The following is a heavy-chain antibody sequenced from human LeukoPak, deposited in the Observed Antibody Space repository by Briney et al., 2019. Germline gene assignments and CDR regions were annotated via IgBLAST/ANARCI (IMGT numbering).Heavy chain of an antibody. D-gene: IGHD1-26*01. V-gene: IGHV3-9*01. CDR2: ISWNSGSI. CDR3: AKEVGGATSY. CDR1: GFTFSSYA. J-gene: IGHJ4*02. Sequence: GGSLRLSCAASGFTFSSYAMSWVRQAPGKGLEWVSGISWNSGSIGYADSVKGRFTTSRDNAKNSLYLQMNSLRAEDTALYYCAKEVGGATSYWGQGTLVTVSS.